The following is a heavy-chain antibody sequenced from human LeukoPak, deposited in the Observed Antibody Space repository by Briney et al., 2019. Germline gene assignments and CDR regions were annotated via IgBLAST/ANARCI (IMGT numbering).Heavy chain of an antibody. J-gene: IGHJ4*02. CDR1: GFTFSSYD. V-gene: IGHV3-13*01. D-gene: IGHD5-12*01. CDR3: ARASSGYDSTYYFDY. Sequence: GGSLRLSCAASGFTFSSYDMHWVRQATGKGLEWVSAIGTAGDTYYPGSVKGRFTISRENAKNSLYLQMSSLRAGDTAVYYCARASSGYDSTYYFDYWGQGTLVTVSS. CDR2: IGTAGDT.